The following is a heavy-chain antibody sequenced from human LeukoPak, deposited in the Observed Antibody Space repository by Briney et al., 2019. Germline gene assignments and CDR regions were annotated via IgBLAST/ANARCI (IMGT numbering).Heavy chain of an antibody. CDR2: MKEDGSEI. D-gene: IGHD3-16*01. V-gene: IGHV3-7*01. CDR3: ATGGAPGGRFEH. J-gene: IGHJ1*01. CDR1: GFTFSWST. Sequence: GGSLRLSRVVSGFTFSWSTMTWVRQAPGKGPEWVAKMKEDGSEIHYVDSVKGRFTISRDNAKNSLYLHMNSLRVEDTAVYYCATGGAPGGRFEHWGQGTLVSVSS.